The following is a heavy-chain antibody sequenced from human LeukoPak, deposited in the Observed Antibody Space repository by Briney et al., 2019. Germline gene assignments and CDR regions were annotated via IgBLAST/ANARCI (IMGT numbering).Heavy chain of an antibody. Sequence: GGSLRLSCAASGFTFSSYAMHWVRQAPGKGLEWVAVISYDGSNKYYADSVKGRFTISRDNSKNTLYLQMNSLRAEDTAVYYCASPSGSSWFSGVHYWGQGTLVTVSS. D-gene: IGHD6-13*01. V-gene: IGHV3-30-3*01. CDR1: GFTFSSYA. CDR3: ASPSGSSWFSGVHY. CDR2: ISYDGSNK. J-gene: IGHJ4*02.